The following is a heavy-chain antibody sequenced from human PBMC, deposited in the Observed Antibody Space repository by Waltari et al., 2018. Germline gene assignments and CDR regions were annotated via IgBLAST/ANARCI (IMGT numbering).Heavy chain of an antibody. V-gene: IGHV3-30*18. J-gene: IGHJ3*02. Sequence: QMQMVTSGGSVVKPGKYMSLSCTAAGFFFTSNGMHQVRTATGKGLESVAVISYDGSNKYYADSRKDRFTISRDNSKNTLYLQMNSLRAEDTAVYYFAKPQYDYIWGSYRNDAFDIWGQGTMVTVSS. CDR3: AKPQYDYIWGSYRNDAFDI. CDR1: GFFFTSNG. D-gene: IGHD3-16*02. CDR2: ISYDGSNK.